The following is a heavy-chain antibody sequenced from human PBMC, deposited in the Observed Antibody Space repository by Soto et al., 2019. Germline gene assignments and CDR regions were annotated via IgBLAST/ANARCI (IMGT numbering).Heavy chain of an antibody. J-gene: IGHJ4*02. CDR3: ARDIGEMSAV. V-gene: IGHV3-21*06. CDR1: GFTFSSST. D-gene: IGHD3-10*01. Sequence: PGXCLRLSCTGSGFTFSSSTMTWFRQGPGKGLEWVSSISSSSSYIYFADSLKGRFTISRDNAKNSLYLQMNSLRAEDTAVYYCARDIGEMSAVWGQGTQVTVSS. CDR2: ISSSSSYI.